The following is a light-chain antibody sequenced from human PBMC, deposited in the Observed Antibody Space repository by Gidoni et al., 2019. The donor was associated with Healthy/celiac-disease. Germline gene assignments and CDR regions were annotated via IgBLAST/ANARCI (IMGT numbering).Light chain of an antibody. V-gene: IGKV1-5*03. CDR1: QSISSW. CDR2: KAS. Sequence: DIKMTQSPSTLSASVGDRVPITCRASQSISSWLAWYQQKPGKAPKLLIYKASSLESGVPSRFSGSGSGTEFTLTISSLQPDDFATYYCQQYNSYSPWTFGQGTKVEIK. J-gene: IGKJ1*01. CDR3: QQYNSYSPWT.